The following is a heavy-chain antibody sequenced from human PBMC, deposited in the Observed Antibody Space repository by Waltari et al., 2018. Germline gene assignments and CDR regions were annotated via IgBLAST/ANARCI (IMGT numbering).Heavy chain of an antibody. Sequence: QVQLVQSGAEVKKPGSSVKVSCKASGGTFSSYAISWVRQAPGQGLEWMGGIIPIFGTANYAQKFQGRVTITADESTSTAYMELSSLRSEDTAVYYCARGPPGYDFWSGYSGYYYYMDVWGKGTTVTISS. CDR1: GGTFSSYA. CDR3: ARGPPGYDFWSGYSGYYYYMDV. J-gene: IGHJ6*03. V-gene: IGHV1-69*12. D-gene: IGHD3-3*01. CDR2: IIPIFGTA.